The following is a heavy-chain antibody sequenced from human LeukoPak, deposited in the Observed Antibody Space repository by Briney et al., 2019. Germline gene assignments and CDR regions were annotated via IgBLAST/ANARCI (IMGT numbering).Heavy chain of an antibody. CDR1: GGAITNYY. V-gene: IGHV4-59*01. CDR2: IYYIGST. Sequence: SETLSLTCGVSGGAITNYYWNWIRQAPGKGLEWLGYIYYIGSTTYNPSVKSRITISLDTSKKQISLKLRSVTAADTAVYYCARDPMTAAGSKDGMDVWGQGTTVTVSS. CDR3: ARDPMTAAGSKDGMDV. J-gene: IGHJ6*02. D-gene: IGHD6-13*01.